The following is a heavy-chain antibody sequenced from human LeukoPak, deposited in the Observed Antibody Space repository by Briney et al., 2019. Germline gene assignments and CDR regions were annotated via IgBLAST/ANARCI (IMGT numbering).Heavy chain of an antibody. J-gene: IGHJ3*02. V-gene: IGHV4-39*01. Sequence: SETLSLTCAVSGGSIRNSSFYWGWIRQPPGKGLEWIASIYNSGTTYYNPSLKSRITIFVDTSKNQVSLKLRSVTAADTAVYYCARPASSGFRGLAAAFDIWGQGTMVTVSS. CDR1: GGSIRNSSFY. CDR3: ARPASSGFRGLAAAFDI. D-gene: IGHD3-22*01. CDR2: IYNSGTT.